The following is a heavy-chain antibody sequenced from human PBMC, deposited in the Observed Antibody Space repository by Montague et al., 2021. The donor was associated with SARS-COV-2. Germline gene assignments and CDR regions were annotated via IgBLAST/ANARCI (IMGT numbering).Heavy chain of an antibody. CDR1: GDSVSSNSAA. Sequence: CAISGDSVSSNSAAWNWIRQSPSRGLEWLGRTYYRSKWYNDYAVSVKSRITINPDTSKNQFSLQLNSVTPEDTAVYYCARDDPYCTNGVCYTGNWFDPWGKGTMVTGSS. CDR2: TYYRSKWYN. D-gene: IGHD2-8*01. V-gene: IGHV6-1*01. CDR3: ARDDPYCTNGVCYTGNWFDP. J-gene: IGHJ5*02.